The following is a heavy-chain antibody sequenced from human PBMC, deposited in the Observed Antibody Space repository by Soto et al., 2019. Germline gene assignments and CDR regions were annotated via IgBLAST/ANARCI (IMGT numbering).Heavy chain of an antibody. CDR2: ISHDANQT. V-gene: IGHV3-30*03. J-gene: IGHJ4*02. CDR3: ARDASRDGYN. CDR1: GFTFSSDV. D-gene: IGHD3-22*01. Sequence: VQLLESGGGLVQPGGSLRVSCAASGFTFSSDVMTWVRQSPGKGLEWVAVISHDANQTFYAESVRGRFTISKDRYKNTLFLQMNTLRTEDTATYHCARDASRDGYNWGQGTRVTGSS.